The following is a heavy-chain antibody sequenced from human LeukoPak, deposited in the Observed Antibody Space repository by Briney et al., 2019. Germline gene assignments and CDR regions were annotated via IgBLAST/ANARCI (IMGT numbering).Heavy chain of an antibody. Sequence: SETLSLTCTVSGYSISSDYYWGWIRQPPGKGLEWVGSIYHSGSTYYNPSLESRVTVSVDTSKNQFSLKLSSVTAADTAVYYCVREALGDFDYWGQGTLVTVSS. CDR2: IYHSGST. J-gene: IGHJ4*02. V-gene: IGHV4-38-2*02. CDR3: VREALGDFDY. D-gene: IGHD2-21*01. CDR1: GYSISSDYY.